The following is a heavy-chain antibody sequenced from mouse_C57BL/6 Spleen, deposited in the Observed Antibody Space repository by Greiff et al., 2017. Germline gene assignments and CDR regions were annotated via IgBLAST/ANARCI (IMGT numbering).Heavy chain of an antibody. CDR2: IWSGGST. V-gene: IGHV2-2*01. D-gene: IGHD1-1*01. J-gene: IGHJ2*01. CDR3: ARGLYGSSYDYFDY. Sequence: QVQLQQSGPGLVQPSQSLSITCTVSGFSLTSYGVHWVRQSPGKGLEWLGVIWSGGSTDYNAAFISRLSISKDNSKSQVFFKMNSLQADDTAIYYCARGLYGSSYDYFDYWGQGTTLTVSS. CDR1: GFSLTSYG.